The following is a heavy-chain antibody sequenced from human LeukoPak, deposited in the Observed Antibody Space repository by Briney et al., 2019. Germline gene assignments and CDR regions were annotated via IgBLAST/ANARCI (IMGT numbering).Heavy chain of an antibody. Sequence: SETLSLTCSVSGGSIRNYFWSWIRQPAGKGLEWIGRIYTSGSTDYNPSLRSRVTMSVDTSKNQLSLKLSSVTAADTAVYHCVRLQPNTGEWAFDIWGQGTMVSVSS. CDR3: VRLQPNTGEWAFDI. V-gene: IGHV4-4*07. CDR1: GGSIRNYF. D-gene: IGHD1-1*01. CDR2: IYTSGST. J-gene: IGHJ3*02.